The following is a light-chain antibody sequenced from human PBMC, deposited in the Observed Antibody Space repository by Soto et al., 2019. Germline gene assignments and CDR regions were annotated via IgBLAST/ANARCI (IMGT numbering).Light chain of an antibody. CDR2: GSY. V-gene: IGKV1-39*01. Sequence: DIRMTQSQSPLSSSPGDRATITCRASQTSSSSLDRYQHKPGQAPRVLIYGSYSWHSGVPSRFSGRESGTDFTLTISSLQTEDSATYYCQQCYINPGTFGQGTKVDIK. CDR3: QQCYINPGT. J-gene: IGKJ1*01. CDR1: QTSSSS.